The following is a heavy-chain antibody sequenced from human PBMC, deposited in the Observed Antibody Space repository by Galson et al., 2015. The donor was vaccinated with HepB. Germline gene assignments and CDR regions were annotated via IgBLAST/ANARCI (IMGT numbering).Heavy chain of an antibody. D-gene: IGHD3-3*01. CDR1: GFTFSSYW. J-gene: IGHJ4*02. CDR3: ARGLRFLEWLLGFDY. V-gene: IGHV3-7*03. CDR2: IKQDGSEK. Sequence: SLRLSCAASGFTFSSYWMSWVRQAPGKGLEWVANIKQDGSEKYYVDSVKGRFTISRDNAKNSLYLQMNSLRAEDTAVYYCARGLRFLEWLLGFDYWGQGTLVTVSS.